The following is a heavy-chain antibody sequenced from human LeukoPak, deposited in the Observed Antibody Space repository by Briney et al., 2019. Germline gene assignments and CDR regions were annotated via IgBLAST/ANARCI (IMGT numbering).Heavy chain of an antibody. V-gene: IGHV4-39*07. Sequence: SETLSHTCTVSGGSISSSSYYWGWIRQPPGKGPEWIGSIYYSGSTYYNPSLKSRVTISVDTSKNQFSLKLSSVTAADTAVYYRARGPEQLGEDYFDYWGQGTLVTVSS. D-gene: IGHD6-6*01. CDR2: IYYSGST. J-gene: IGHJ4*02. CDR3: ARGPEQLGEDYFDY. CDR1: GGSISSSSYY.